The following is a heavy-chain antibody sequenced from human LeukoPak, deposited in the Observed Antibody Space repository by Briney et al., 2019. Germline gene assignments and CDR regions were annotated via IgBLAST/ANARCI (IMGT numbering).Heavy chain of an antibody. CDR3: ARGALYDSSGYYSQGFDY. CDR1: GYTFTSYG. Sequence: ASVKVSCKASGYTFTSYGISWVRQAPGQGLEWMGWISAYNGNTNYAQKLQGRVTMTTDTSTSTAYMELSSLRSEDTAVYYCARGALYDSSGYYSQGFDYWGQGTLVTVSS. J-gene: IGHJ4*02. CDR2: ISAYNGNT. V-gene: IGHV1-18*01. D-gene: IGHD3-22*01.